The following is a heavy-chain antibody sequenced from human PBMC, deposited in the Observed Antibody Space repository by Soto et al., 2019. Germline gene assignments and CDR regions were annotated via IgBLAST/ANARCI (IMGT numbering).Heavy chain of an antibody. CDR2: IIPILGIA. J-gene: IGHJ4*02. CDR3: ARDKPSNYDILPGAHYFDY. V-gene: IGHV1-69*08. CDR1: GGTFSSYT. D-gene: IGHD3-9*01. Sequence: QVQLVQSGAEVKKPGSSVKVSCKASGGTFSSYTISWVRQAPGQGLEWMGRIIPILGIANYAQKFQGRVTITADKSTSTAYMELSSLRSEDTAVYYCARDKPSNYDILPGAHYFDYWGQGTLVTVSS.